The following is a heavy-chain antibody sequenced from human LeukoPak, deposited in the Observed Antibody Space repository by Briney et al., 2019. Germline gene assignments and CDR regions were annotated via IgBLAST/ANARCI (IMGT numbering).Heavy chain of an antibody. Sequence: KTSETLSLTCTVSGGSISSYNWSWIRQPPGKGLEWIGYIYYSGSTNYNPSLKSRVTISVDTSKNQFSLKLSSVTAADTAVYYCARDKLGISGWFDPWGQGTLVTVSS. CDR2: IYYSGST. J-gene: IGHJ5*02. CDR1: GGSISSYN. V-gene: IGHV4-59*12. CDR3: ARDKLGISGWFDP. D-gene: IGHD3-10*01.